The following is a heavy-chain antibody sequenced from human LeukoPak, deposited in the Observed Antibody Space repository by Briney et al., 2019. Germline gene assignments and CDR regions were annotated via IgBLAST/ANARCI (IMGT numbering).Heavy chain of an antibody. CDR3: ARYYGDYDHPGPFDY. V-gene: IGHV3-53*01. Sequence: GGSLRLSCAASGFTFSDEYMSWIRQAPGKGLEWVSVIYSGGNTYYADSVKGRITISRDNSKNTLYLQMNSLRAEDTAVYYCARYYGDYDHPGPFDYWGQGTLVTVSS. CDR2: IYSGGNT. CDR1: GFTFSDEY. J-gene: IGHJ4*02. D-gene: IGHD4-17*01.